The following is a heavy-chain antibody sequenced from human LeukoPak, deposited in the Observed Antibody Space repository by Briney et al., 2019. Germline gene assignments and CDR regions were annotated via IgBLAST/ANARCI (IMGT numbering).Heavy chain of an antibody. J-gene: IGHJ4*02. V-gene: IGHV4-59*01. D-gene: IGHD1-26*01. CDR1: GGSLNNYY. CDR3: ARGEIVGVVGGNYFDY. CDR2: NYPSGDT. Sequence: PSETLSLTCTVSGGSLNNYYWNWIRQPPGGGLEWIGYNYPSGDTVYTPSLASRVTMSVDTSKNQFSLKVNSVTAADTAVYYCARGEIVGVVGGNYFDYWGQGALVTVSS.